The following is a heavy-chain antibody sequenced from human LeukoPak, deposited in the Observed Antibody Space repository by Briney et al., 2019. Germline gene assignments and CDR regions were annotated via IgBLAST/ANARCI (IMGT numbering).Heavy chain of an antibody. D-gene: IGHD6-13*01. CDR2: IYSGGST. Sequence: GGSLRLSCAASGFTFSSYSMNWVRQAPGKGLEWVSVIYSGGSTYYADSVKGRFTISRDNSKNTLYLQMNSLRAEDTAVYYCARVYSSSWYREGAFDIWGQGTMVTVSS. J-gene: IGHJ3*02. CDR3: ARVYSSSWYREGAFDI. CDR1: GFTFSSYS. V-gene: IGHV3-66*01.